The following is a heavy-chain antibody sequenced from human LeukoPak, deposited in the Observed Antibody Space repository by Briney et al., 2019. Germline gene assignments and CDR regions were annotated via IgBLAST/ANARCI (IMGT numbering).Heavy chain of an antibody. J-gene: IGHJ4*02. CDR2: ISGSGGST. CDR3: AKQRWLQVSFDY. CDR1: GFTFSSYD. V-gene: IGHV3-23*01. Sequence: GGSLRLSCTASGFTFSSYDMSWVRQAPGKGLEWDSAISGSGGSTYYADSVKVRFTTSRDNSKNTLYLQMNSLRAEDTAVYYCAKQRWLQVSFDYWGQGTLVTVSS. D-gene: IGHD5-24*01.